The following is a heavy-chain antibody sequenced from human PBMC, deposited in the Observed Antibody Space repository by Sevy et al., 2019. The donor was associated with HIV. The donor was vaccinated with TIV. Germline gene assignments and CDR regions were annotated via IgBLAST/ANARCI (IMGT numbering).Heavy chain of an antibody. J-gene: IGHJ3*02. D-gene: IGHD3-22*01. CDR3: ARDYGGNDYYDSSGYFSAFDI. V-gene: IGHV3-33*01. CDR2: IWYDGSNK. CDR1: GFTFSSYG. Sequence: GSLRLSCAASGFTFSSYGMHWVRQAPGKGLEWVAVIWYDGSNKYYADSVKGRFTISRDNSKNTLYLQMNSLRAEDTAVYYCARDYGGNDYYDSSGYFSAFDIWGQGTMVTVSS.